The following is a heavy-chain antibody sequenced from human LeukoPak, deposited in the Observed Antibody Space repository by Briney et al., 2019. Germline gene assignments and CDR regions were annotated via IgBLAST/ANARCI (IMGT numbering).Heavy chain of an antibody. CDR1: GFTFSTYG. J-gene: IGHJ3*02. Sequence: GGSLRLSCAASGFTFSTYGMHWVRQAPGKGLEWVAIIRYDGSNIYYVDSVKGRFTISRDNAENSLYLQMNSLRAEDTAVYYCARVVSWKAFDIWGQGTMVTVSS. D-gene: IGHD1-1*01. CDR2: IRYDGSNI. CDR3: ARVVSWKAFDI. V-gene: IGHV3-30*02.